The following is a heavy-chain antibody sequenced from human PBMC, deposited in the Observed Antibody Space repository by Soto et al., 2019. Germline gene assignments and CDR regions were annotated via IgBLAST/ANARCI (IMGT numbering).Heavy chain of an antibody. J-gene: IGHJ3*02. V-gene: IGHV3-33*01. D-gene: IGHD3-10*01. CDR1: GFTFSSYG. CDR3: ARAGDAFDI. CDR2: IWYDGSNK. Sequence: ESGGGVVQPGRSLRLSCAASGFTFSSYGMHWVRQAPGKGLEWVAVIWYDGSNKYYADSVKGRFTISRDNSKNTLYLQMNSLRAEDTAVYYCARAGDAFDIWGQGTMVTVSS.